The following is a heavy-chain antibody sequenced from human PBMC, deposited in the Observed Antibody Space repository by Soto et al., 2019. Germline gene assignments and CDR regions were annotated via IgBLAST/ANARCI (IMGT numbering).Heavy chain of an antibody. CDR2: IYPGDSDT. D-gene: IGHD3-3*01. Sequence: EVQLVQSGAEVKKSGESLKISCKGSGYIFTSYWIGWVRQMPGKGLEWMGIIYPGDSDTRYSPSFEGQVTISADKSISTAYLQWSSLKASDTAMYYCARHLMDFWSSYSGKDYYYYMDVWGKGTTVTVSS. J-gene: IGHJ6*03. CDR1: GYIFTSYW. CDR3: ARHLMDFWSSYSGKDYYYYMDV. V-gene: IGHV5-51*01.